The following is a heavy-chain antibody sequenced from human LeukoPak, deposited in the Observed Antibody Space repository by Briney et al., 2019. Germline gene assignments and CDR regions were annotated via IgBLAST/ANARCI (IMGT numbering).Heavy chain of an antibody. CDR2: INPSGGNT. CDR1: GYTFTSYY. D-gene: IGHD3-10*02. J-gene: IGHJ4*02. Sequence: ASVKVSCKASGYTFTSYYVHWVRQAPGQGLEWMGIINPSGGNTGYAQKFQGRVTMTRNTSISTAYMELSSLRSEDTAVYYCARVLFGGARSRCLGYWGQGTLVTVSS. CDR3: ARVLFGGARSRCLGY. V-gene: IGHV1-46*01.